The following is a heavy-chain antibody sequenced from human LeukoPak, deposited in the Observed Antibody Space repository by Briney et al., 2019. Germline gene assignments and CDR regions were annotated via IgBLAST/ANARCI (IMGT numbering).Heavy chain of an antibody. V-gene: IGHV4-39*01. CDR2: IYYSGST. J-gene: IGHJ4*02. Sequence: MASERLSLTCTVSGGSISSSSYYWGWIRQPPGKGLEWIGSIYYSGSTYYNPSLKSRVTISVDTSKNQFSLKLSSVTAADTAVYYCARHGKYFDYWGQGTLVTVSS. CDR1: GGSISSSSYY. CDR3: ARHGKYFDY.